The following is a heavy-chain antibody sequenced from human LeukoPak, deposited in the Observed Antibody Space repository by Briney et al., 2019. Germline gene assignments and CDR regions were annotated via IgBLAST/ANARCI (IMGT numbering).Heavy chain of an antibody. Sequence: GGSLRLSCAASGFTFSSYEMSWVRQAPGKGLEWVSYISSSGSTIYYADSVKGRFTISRDNAKNSLYLQMNSLRAEDTAVYYCASLAVRDFWSIYYYYYGMDVWGQGTTVTVSS. CDR2: ISSSGSTI. J-gene: IGHJ6*02. CDR3: ASLAVRDFWSIYYYYYGMDV. D-gene: IGHD3-3*01. CDR1: GFTFSSYE. V-gene: IGHV3-48*03.